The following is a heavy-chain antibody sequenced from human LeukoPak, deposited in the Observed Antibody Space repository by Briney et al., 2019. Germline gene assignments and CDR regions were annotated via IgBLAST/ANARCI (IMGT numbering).Heavy chain of an antibody. J-gene: IGHJ4*02. CDR3: ARMREYSGNSYPNFDY. CDR2: ITGGGGTT. D-gene: IGHD1-26*01. V-gene: IGHV3-23*01. CDR1: GFTFSSCA. Sequence: PGGSLRLSCAASGFTFSSCAMSWVRQALGKGLEWVSTITGGGGTTYYADSVKGRFTISRDTSKNTLFLQMNSLRAEDTAVYYCARMREYSGNSYPNFDYWGQGTLVTVSS.